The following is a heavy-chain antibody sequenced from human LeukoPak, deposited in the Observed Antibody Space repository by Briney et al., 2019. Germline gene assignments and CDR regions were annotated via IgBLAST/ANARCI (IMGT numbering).Heavy chain of an antibody. V-gene: IGHV3-30*18. CDR3: AKDPRDYYDSSGYYYRWFYFDY. Sequence: GRSLRLSCAASGFTFSSYGMHWVRQAPGKGLEWVAVISYDGSNKYYADSVKGRFTISRDNSKSTLYLQMNSLRAEDTAVYYCAKDPRDYYDSSGYYYRWFYFDYWGQGTLVTVSS. CDR2: ISYDGSNK. J-gene: IGHJ4*02. D-gene: IGHD3-22*01. CDR1: GFTFSSYG.